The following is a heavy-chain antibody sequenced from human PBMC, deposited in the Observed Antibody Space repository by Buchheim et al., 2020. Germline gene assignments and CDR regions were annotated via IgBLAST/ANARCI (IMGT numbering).Heavy chain of an antibody. V-gene: IGHV5-10-1*03. Sequence: EVQLVQSGAEVKKPGESLRISCTGSGYSFTSYWISWVRQMPGKGLEWMGRIDPSDSYTNYSPSFQGHVTISADNTISPAYLQWSSLKASDTDMYYCARLRDYYDSSGYALGYWGQGTL. CDR1: GYSFTSYW. CDR2: IDPSDSYT. CDR3: ARLRDYYDSSGYALGY. D-gene: IGHD3-22*01. J-gene: IGHJ4*02.